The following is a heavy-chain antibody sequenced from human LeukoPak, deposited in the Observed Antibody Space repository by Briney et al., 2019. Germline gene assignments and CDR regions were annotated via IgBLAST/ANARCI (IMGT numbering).Heavy chain of an antibody. J-gene: IGHJ4*02. Sequence: GGSLRLSCAASGFTFSNYVMSWVRQAPGKGLEWVSAISGSGGSTYYADSVKGRFTISRDNSKNTLYLQMNSLRAEDTAVYYCAKDLDSSGWYEFPPVGYWGQGTLVTVSS. D-gene: IGHD6-19*01. CDR3: AKDLDSSGWYEFPPVGY. V-gene: IGHV3-23*01. CDR1: GFTFSNYV. CDR2: ISGSGGST.